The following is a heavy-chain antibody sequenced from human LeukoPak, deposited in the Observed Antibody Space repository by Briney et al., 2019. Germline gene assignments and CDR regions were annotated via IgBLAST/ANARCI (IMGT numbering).Heavy chain of an antibody. Sequence: GGSLRLSCAASGFTFSSYGMNWVRQAPGKGLEWVSSISSSSSYIYYADSVKGRFTISRDNAKNSLYLQMNSLRAEDTAVYYCATYIVVVPAAIADYWGQGTLVTVSS. CDR2: ISSSSSYI. CDR1: GFTFSSYG. D-gene: IGHD2-2*01. CDR3: ATYIVVVPAAIADY. V-gene: IGHV3-21*01. J-gene: IGHJ4*02.